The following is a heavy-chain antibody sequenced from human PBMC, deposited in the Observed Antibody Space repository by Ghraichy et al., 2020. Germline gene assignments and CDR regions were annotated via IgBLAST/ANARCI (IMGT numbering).Heavy chain of an antibody. CDR1: GGSFSSHY. CDR2: IYYSGGT. CDR3: ARDWELLQGYYYGMDV. Sequence: SETLSLTCTVSGGSFSSHYWSWIRQPPGRGLEWIGYIYYSGGTIYNPSLTSRVTISVDTSKTQFSLRLISVTAADTAVYYCARDWELLQGYYYGMDVWGQGTTVTVSS. V-gene: IGHV4-59*11. J-gene: IGHJ6*02. D-gene: IGHD1-26*01.